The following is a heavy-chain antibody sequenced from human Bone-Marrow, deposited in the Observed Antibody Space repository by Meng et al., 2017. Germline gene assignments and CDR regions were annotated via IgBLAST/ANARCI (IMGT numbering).Heavy chain of an antibody. CDR1: GYTFTRYE. CDR2: MNPNRGNT. CDR3: ARSGIQLWLYY. D-gene: IGHD5-18*01. Sequence: QVKLVRRGAEVKKAGASVKVSCKASGYTFTRYEINWVRQATGQGLEWMGWMNPNRGNTGYAQKFQGRVTMTRNTSISTAYMELSSLRSEDTAVYYCARSGIQLWLYYWGQGTLVTVSS. V-gene: IGHV1-8*01. J-gene: IGHJ4*02.